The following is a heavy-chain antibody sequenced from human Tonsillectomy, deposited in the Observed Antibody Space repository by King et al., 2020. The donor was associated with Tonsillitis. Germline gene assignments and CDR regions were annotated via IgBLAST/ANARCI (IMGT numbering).Heavy chain of an antibody. Sequence: VQLVESGGGLVQPGGSLRLSCAASGFTVSSNYMSWVRQAPGKGLEWVSVIYSGGSTYYGDSVKGRFTISRDNSKNTLYLQMNSLRAEDTAVYYCGAGSLWFGELNNWFDPWGQGTLVTVSP. CDR2: IYSGGST. J-gene: IGHJ5*02. CDR3: GAGSLWFGELNNWFDP. D-gene: IGHD3-10*01. CDR1: GFTVSSNY. V-gene: IGHV3-66*01.